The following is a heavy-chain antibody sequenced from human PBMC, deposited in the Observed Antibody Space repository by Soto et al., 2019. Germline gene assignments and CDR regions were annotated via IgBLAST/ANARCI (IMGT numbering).Heavy chain of an antibody. CDR1: GFTFSSYA. CDR2: ISGTGGGT. CDR3: ARYCSGGSCYSAEY. V-gene: IGHV3-23*01. J-gene: IGHJ4*02. D-gene: IGHD2-15*01. Sequence: EVQLLESGGGLVQPGGSLRLSCAASGFTFSSYAMSWVRQVPGKGLEWVSAISGTGGGTFYADSLKGRFTIHRDNSKNMLFLQMNSLRADDTAVYYCARYCSGGSCYSAEYWGQGTLVTVSS.